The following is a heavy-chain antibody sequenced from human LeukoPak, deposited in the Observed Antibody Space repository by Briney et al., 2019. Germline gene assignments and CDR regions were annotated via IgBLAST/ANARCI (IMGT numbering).Heavy chain of an antibody. Sequence: PGGTLRLSCAASGFTFSSYGMSWVRQASGKGLEWVGRIRSKANSYATAYAATVKGRFTISRDDSKNTAYLQMNSLKTEDTAVYYCTPIYVDTATKPDYWGQGTLVTVSS. D-gene: IGHD5-18*01. CDR3: TPIYVDTATKPDY. V-gene: IGHV3-73*01. J-gene: IGHJ4*02. CDR2: IRSKANSYAT. CDR1: GFTFSSYG.